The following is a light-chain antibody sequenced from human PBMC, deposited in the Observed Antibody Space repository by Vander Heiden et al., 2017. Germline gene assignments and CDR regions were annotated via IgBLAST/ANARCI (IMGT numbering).Light chain of an antibody. CDR1: SANIGAGYD. CDR2: GNS. V-gene: IGLV1-40*01. CDR3: QSYDSSLSVV. J-gene: IGLJ2*01. Sequence: QSVLTQPPSLSAAPGERVTISCAWSSANIGAGYDVHWYQQHPGTAPKLLIYGNSNRPSGVPDRFSGSKSGTSASLAITGLQAEDEADYYCQSYDSSLSVVLGGGTKLTAL.